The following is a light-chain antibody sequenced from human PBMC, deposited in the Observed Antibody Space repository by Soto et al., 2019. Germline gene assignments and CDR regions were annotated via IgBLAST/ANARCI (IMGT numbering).Light chain of an antibody. CDR3: QQYNNLIT. CDR2: DAS. J-gene: IGKJ5*01. CDR1: QDINKY. Sequence: DIQMTQSPSSLSASVGDRVTITCQASQDINKYLNWYQQRPGKAPKLLIYDASNLQTGVPSRFSGSGSGTDFTFTIIILQPEDIATYYCQQYNNLITFGQGTRLEIK. V-gene: IGKV1-33*01.